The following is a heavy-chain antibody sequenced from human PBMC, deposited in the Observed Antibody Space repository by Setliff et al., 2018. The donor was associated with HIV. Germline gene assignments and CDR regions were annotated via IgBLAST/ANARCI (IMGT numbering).Heavy chain of an antibody. Sequence: ASVKVSCKASGYTFTSHYIHWVRQAPGQGLEWMGWINVNNDATNYAQKFQGRVSMTRDTSISTAYMELRSLTSDDTAVYYCVRRGGYSYGYMDVWGKGTTVTVSS. J-gene: IGHJ6*03. V-gene: IGHV1-2*02. D-gene: IGHD5-18*01. CDR2: INVNNDAT. CDR3: VRRGGYSYGYMDV. CDR1: GYTFTSHY.